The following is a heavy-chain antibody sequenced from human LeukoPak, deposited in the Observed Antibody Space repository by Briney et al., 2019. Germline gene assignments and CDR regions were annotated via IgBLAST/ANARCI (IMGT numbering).Heavy chain of an antibody. CDR1: GFTLRTYG. Sequence: PGGSLRLSCAASGFTLRTYGMHWVRQAPGKGLEWVAFIRNDESNKYYADSVKGRFTIPRDNSKNTLYLQMNGLRPEDTAVYFCAKVIGGSSFWYARGFDYWGQGTLVTVSS. CDR2: IRNDESNK. CDR3: AKVIGGSSFWYARGFDY. D-gene: IGHD2-15*01. V-gene: IGHV3-30*02. J-gene: IGHJ4*02.